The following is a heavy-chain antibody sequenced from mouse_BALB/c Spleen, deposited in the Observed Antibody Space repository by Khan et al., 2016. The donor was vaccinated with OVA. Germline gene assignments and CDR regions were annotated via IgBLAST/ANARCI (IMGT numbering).Heavy chain of an antibody. CDR1: GYTFTSYW. CDR2: IYPGDGNT. D-gene: IGHD2-4*01. Sequence: QVQLKESGAELARPGASVKLSCKASGYTFTSYWRQWVKQRPGQGLEWIGAIYPGDGNTRYTQKFKGKATLTADKSSSTAYMQLSSLASEDSAFYYCARGGITTGYFDFWGQGTTLTVSS. J-gene: IGHJ2*01. CDR3: ARGGITTGYFDF. V-gene: IGHV1-87*01.